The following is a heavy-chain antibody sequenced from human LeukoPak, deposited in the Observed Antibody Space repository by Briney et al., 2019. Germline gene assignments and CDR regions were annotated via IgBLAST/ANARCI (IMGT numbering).Heavy chain of an antibody. Sequence: GRFTISRDNAKNSLYLQMNSLRAEDTAVYYCARDLLVAGRRAFDIWGQGTMVTVSS. D-gene: IGHD6-19*01. J-gene: IGHJ3*02. V-gene: IGHV3-11*06. CDR3: ARDLLVAGRRAFDI.